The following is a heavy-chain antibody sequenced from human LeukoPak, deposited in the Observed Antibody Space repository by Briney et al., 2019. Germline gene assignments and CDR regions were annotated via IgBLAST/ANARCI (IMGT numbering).Heavy chain of an antibody. CDR2: IYPGDPDT. V-gene: IGHV5-51*01. CDR1: GYSFTYYW. J-gene: IGHJ4*02. Sequence: GESLKISCKGSGYSFTYYWIAWVRQMPGRGLEWMGIIYPGDPDTRYSPSFKGQVAISADKSISTAYLQWSSLKASDTAMYYCARQDGSSWYYFDYWGQGTLVTVSS. CDR3: ARQDGSSWYYFDY. D-gene: IGHD6-13*01.